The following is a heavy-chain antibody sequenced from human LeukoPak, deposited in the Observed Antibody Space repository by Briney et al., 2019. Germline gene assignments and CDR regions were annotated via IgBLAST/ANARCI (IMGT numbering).Heavy chain of an antibody. CDR3: ARASATQANWFDP. CDR2: INAFNGDT. Sequence: ASVKVSCKASGYTFSNYGVTWLRQAPGQGLEWMGWINAFNGDTNYAQKFQGRVTMTTETSTTTAYMELRSLRSDDTAVYYCARASATQANWFDPWGQGTLVTVSS. CDR1: GYTFSNYG. D-gene: IGHD2-15*01. V-gene: IGHV1-18*01. J-gene: IGHJ5*02.